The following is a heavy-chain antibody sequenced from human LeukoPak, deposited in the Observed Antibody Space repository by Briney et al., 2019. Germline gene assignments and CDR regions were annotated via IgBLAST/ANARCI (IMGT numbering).Heavy chain of an antibody. D-gene: IGHD6-13*01. Sequence: SETLSLTCAVYGGSFSGYYWSWIRQPPGKGLEWIGEINHYGSINYNPSLKSRVTISVDTSKNQFSLRLSSVTAADTAVYYCARPGAAAGQQRGYYYYYYMDVWGKGTTVTVSS. J-gene: IGHJ6*03. CDR2: INHYGSI. CDR3: ARPGAAAGQQRGYYYYYYMDV. V-gene: IGHV4-34*01. CDR1: GGSFSGYY.